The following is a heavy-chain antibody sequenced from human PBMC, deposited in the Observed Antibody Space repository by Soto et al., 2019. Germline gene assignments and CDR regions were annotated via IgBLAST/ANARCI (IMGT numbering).Heavy chain of an antibody. D-gene: IGHD3-22*01. CDR1: GGTFSTYA. Sequence: QVQLVQSGAAVKKPGSSVKVSCKASGGTFSTYAIDWVRQAPGQGLEWMGGIIPLFGTAEYAQSFQGRITVTADESTNTAYMELGSLRSQDTAVYYCARVVHYDSSGYYYFYWGQGTLVTVSS. CDR3: ARVVHYDSSGYYYFY. CDR2: IIPLFGTA. V-gene: IGHV1-69*01. J-gene: IGHJ4*02.